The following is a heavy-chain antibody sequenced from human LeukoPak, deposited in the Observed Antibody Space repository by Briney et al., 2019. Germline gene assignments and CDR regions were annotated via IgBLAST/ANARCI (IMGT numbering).Heavy chain of an antibody. D-gene: IGHD7-27*01. CDR2: IWYDGSNK. Sequence: PGGSLRLSCAASGFTFSSYGMHWVRQAPGKGLEWVAVIWYDGSNKYYADSVKGRFTISRDNSKNTLYLQMNSLRAEDTAVYYCARDANWGFDAFDIWGKGTVDPVSS. V-gene: IGHV3-33*01. CDR1: GFTFSSYG. J-gene: IGHJ3*02. CDR3: ARDANWGFDAFDI.